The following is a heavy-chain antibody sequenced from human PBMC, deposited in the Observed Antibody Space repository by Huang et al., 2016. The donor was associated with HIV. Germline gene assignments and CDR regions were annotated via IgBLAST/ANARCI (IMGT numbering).Heavy chain of an antibody. CDR3: ARGGRGSSARFDY. CDR2: INHSGST. D-gene: IGHD6-13*01. V-gene: IGHV4-34*01. CDR1: GGSFSGYY. Sequence: QVQLQQWGAGLLKPSETLSLTCGVYGGSFSGYYWSWIRQPPGKGLEWIGEINHSGSTNYNPSLKRRVTISLDTSKNNFSLNLNSVTAADTAVYYCARGGRGSSARFDYWGQGTLVTVSS. J-gene: IGHJ4*02.